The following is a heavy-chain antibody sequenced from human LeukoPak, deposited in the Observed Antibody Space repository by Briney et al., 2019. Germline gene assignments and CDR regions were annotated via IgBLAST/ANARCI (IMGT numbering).Heavy chain of an antibody. Sequence: ASVKVSCKASGYTFTSYGISWVRQAPGQGLEWMGWISAYNGNTNYAQKLQGRVTMTTDTSTSTAYMELRSLRSDDTAVYYCARCVPAGLQTYYDFWSGYLSMNWFDPWGQGTLVTVSS. D-gene: IGHD3-3*01. CDR3: ARCVPAGLQTYYDFWSGYLSMNWFDP. J-gene: IGHJ5*02. CDR2: ISAYNGNT. V-gene: IGHV1-18*01. CDR1: GYTFTSYG.